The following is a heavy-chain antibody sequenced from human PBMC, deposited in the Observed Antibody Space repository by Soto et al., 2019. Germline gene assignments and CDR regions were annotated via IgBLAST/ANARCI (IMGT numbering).Heavy chain of an antibody. Sequence: SETLSLTCSVAGGSISPVRLYWTWARHPPGQGLEWIGSTSHTGRTYYSKCLGCRLTMSIARSKSQFSLRLSCVTAAARAVLSWARATGTLRNRNCDYWGQGSLVTVSS. CDR3: ARATGTLRNRNCDY. V-gene: IGHV4-31*03. J-gene: IGHJ4*02. CDR2: TSHTGRT. D-gene: IGHD1-1*01. CDR1: GGSISPVRLY.